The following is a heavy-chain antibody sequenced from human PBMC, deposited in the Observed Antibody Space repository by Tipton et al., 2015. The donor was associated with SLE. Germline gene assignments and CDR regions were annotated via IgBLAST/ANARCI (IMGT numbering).Heavy chain of an antibody. CDR1: GYSISSGYY. D-gene: IGHD3-3*01. J-gene: IGHJ4*02. CDR3: ARDGKWLGGSAFYI. CDR2: IYHSGST. V-gene: IGHV4-38-2*02. Sequence: TLSLTCAVPGYSISSGYYWGWIRQPPGKGLEWIGSIYHSGSTYYNPSLKSRVTISVDTSKNQFSLDLTSVTAADTAVYYCARDGKWLGGSAFYIWGQGTLVTVSS.